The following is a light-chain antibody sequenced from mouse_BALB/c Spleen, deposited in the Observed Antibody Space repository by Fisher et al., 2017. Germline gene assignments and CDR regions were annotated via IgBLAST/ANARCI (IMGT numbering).Light chain of an antibody. Sequence: IVLTQTPAIMSASPGEKVTITCSASSSVSYMYWYQQKPRSSPKPWIYLTSNLASGVPARFSGSGSGTSYSLTISRMEAEDAATYYCQQWSSYPFTFGSGTKLEIK. V-gene: IGKV4-68*01. CDR2: LTS. J-gene: IGKJ4*01. CDR3: QQWSSYPFT. CDR1: SSVSY.